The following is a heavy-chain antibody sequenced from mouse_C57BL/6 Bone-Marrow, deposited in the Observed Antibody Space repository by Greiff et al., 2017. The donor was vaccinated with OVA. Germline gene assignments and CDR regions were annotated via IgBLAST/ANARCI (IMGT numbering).Heavy chain of an antibody. CDR1: GYAFSSSW. V-gene: IGHV1-82*01. J-gene: IGHJ2*01. Sequence: QVQLQQSGPELVKPGASVKISCKASGYAFSSSWMNWVKQRPGKGLEWIGRIYPGDGDTNYNGKFKGKATLTADKSSSTAYMQLSSLTSEDSAVYFCASEFITTVGALFDYWGQGTTLTVSS. D-gene: IGHD1-1*01. CDR2: IYPGDGDT. CDR3: ASEFITTVGALFDY.